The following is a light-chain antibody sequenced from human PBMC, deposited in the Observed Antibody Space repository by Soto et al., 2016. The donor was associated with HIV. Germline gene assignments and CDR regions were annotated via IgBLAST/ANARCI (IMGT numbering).Light chain of an antibody. CDR2: DDS. CDR1: NIGSKS. V-gene: IGLV3-21*03. Sequence: SYVLTQSPSVSVAPGKTARIACGGNNIGSKSVHWYQQKPGQAPVLVVYDDSDRPPGIPERFSGSNSGNSATLTISRVEAGDEADYFCQVWDSSTNHVVFGGGTKLTVL. CDR3: QVWDSSTNHVV. J-gene: IGLJ2*01.